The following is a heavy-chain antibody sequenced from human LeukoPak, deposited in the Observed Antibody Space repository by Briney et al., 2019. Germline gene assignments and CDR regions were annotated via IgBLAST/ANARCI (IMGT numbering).Heavy chain of an antibody. V-gene: IGHV3-20*01. CDR3: AREGVGYCSSTSCLNWFDP. D-gene: IGHD2-2*01. CDR1: GFTFDDYG. J-gene: IGHJ5*02. Sequence: PGGSLRLSCAASGFTFDDYGMSWVRQAPGKGLEWVSGINWNGGSTGYADSVKGRFTISRDNAKNSLYLQMNSPRAEDTALYHCAREGVGYCSSTSCLNWFDPWGQGTLVTVSS. CDR2: INWNGGST.